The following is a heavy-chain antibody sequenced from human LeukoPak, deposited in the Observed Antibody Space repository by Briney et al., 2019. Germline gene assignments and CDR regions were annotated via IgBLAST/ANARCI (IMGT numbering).Heavy chain of an antibody. CDR2: IRYDGSNK. Sequence: GGSLRLSCAASGFTFFNYGIHWVRQAPGKGLEWVAFIRYDGSNKYYADSVKGRFTISRDNSKNTLYLQMNSLRAEDTAVYYCAKDYLPPIAAAKPKTYMDVWGKGTTVTVSS. J-gene: IGHJ6*03. CDR3: AKDYLPPIAAAKPKTYMDV. D-gene: IGHD6-13*01. CDR1: GFTFFNYG. V-gene: IGHV3-30*02.